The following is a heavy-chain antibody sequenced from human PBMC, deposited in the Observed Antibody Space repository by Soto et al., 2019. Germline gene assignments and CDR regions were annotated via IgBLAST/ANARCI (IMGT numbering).Heavy chain of an antibody. J-gene: IGHJ5*02. CDR3: ARSIFGVVILDP. D-gene: IGHD3-3*01. CDR1: GGSISSSSYY. V-gene: IGHV4-39*01. Sequence: SETLALTCTVSGGSISSSSYYWGWIRQPPGKGLEWIGSIYYSGSTYYNPSLKSRVTISVDTSKNQFSLKLSSVTAADTAVYYCARSIFGVVILDPWAREPWSPSPQ. CDR2: IYYSGST.